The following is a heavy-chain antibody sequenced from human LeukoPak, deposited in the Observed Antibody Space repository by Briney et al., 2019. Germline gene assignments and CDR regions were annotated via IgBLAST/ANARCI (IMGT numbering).Heavy chain of an antibody. J-gene: IGHJ6*02. D-gene: IGHD2/OR15-2a*01. V-gene: IGHV1-18*01. CDR3: ARVFQWFTTLGMDV. Sequence: GASVKVSCKASGYTFTSYGISWVRQAPGQGLEWMGWISAYNGNTNYAQKLQGRVTMTTDTSTSTAYMELRSLRSDDTAVYYCARVFQWFTTLGMDVWGQGTTVTVSS. CDR1: GYTFTSYG. CDR2: ISAYNGNT.